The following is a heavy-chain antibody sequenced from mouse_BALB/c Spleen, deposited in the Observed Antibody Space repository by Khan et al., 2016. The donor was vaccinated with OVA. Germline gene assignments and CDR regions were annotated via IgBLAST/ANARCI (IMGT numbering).Heavy chain of an antibody. D-gene: IGHD1-2*01. CDR1: GFSLTNFG. Sequence: QVQLKESGPGLVAPSQSLSITCTVSGFSLTNFGVNWVRQPPGEGLEWLGVIWGDGSTNYHSTLMSRLSISKDDSQSLVFLKLSSLQTDDTATYYCAKWGTANYYAMDYWGQGTSVTVSS. V-gene: IGHV2-3*01. CDR2: IWGDGST. CDR3: AKWGTANYYAMDY. J-gene: IGHJ4*01.